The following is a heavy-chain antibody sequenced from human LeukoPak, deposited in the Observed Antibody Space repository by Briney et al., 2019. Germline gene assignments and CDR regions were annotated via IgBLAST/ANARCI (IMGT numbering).Heavy chain of an antibody. V-gene: IGHV4-31*03. D-gene: IGHD3-22*01. Sequence: PSETLSLTCTVSGGSISSGGDYWIGIRQHPGKGLEAIVYIYDSGSTYYNPSPKSRVTISVHTSNNQFALKPSPRTAATIAVYECAREGYYASSGYLAYWGQGNLVTVSS. J-gene: IGHJ4*02. CDR3: AREGYYASSGYLAY. CDR2: IYDSGST. CDR1: GGSISSGGDY.